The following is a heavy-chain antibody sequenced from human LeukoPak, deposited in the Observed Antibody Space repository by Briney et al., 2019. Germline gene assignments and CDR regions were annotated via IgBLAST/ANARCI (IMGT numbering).Heavy chain of an antibody. J-gene: IGHJ5*02. CDR1: GFTFSSYW. CDR3: ARDHYGSGSCFDP. V-gene: IGHV3-74*01. CDR2: INSDGSST. Sequence: GSLRLSCAVSGFTFSSYWMHWVRQAPGKGLVWVSRINSDGSSTSYTDSVKGRFTISRDNAKNTLYLQMNSLRAEDTAVYYCARDHYGSGSCFDPWGQGTLVTVSS. D-gene: IGHD3-10*01.